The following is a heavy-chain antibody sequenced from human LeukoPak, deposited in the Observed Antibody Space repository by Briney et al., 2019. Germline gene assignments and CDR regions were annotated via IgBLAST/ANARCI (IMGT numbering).Heavy chain of an antibody. J-gene: IGHJ4*02. CDR3: CYDSGLGVDY. V-gene: IGHV3-15*01. CDR1: GFTFSNAW. D-gene: IGHD3-22*01. CDR2: IKSKTDGGTT. Sequence: PGGSLRLSCAASGFTFSNAWMSWVRQAPGKGLEWVGRIKSKTDGGTTDYAAPVKGRFTILRDDSKNTLYLQMNSLKTEDTAVYYCCYDSGLGVDYWGQGTLVTVSS.